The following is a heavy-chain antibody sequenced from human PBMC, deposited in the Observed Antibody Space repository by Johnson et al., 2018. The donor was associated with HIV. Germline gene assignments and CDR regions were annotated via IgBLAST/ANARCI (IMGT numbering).Heavy chain of an antibody. CDR1: GITFSYYY. D-gene: IGHD5-12*01. Sequence: QVQLVESGGGLVKPGGSLRLSCAASGITFSYYYMSWIRQAPGKGLEWVSYISSSGSTIYYADSVKGRFTVSRDNAKNSLYLQMNSLRAEDTAVYYCAGTYDVLDGFDIWGQGTMVTVSS. CDR3: AGTYDVLDGFDI. CDR2: ISSSGSTI. J-gene: IGHJ3*02. V-gene: IGHV3-11*04.